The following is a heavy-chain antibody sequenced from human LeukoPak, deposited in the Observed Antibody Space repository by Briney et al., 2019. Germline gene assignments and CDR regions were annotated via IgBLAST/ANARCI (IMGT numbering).Heavy chain of an antibody. CDR2: ITSSSHYI. V-gene: IGHV3-21*04. Sequence: GGSLRLSCAASGFTFSRYTMNRVRQAPGKGLEWVSSITSSSHYIYYADSVKGRFTMSRDNAKNSLYLQMNSLRAEDTAVYYCARDLMGIAYRGAFYYWGQGTLVTVSS. CDR1: GFTFSRYT. J-gene: IGHJ4*02. D-gene: IGHD6-13*01. CDR3: ARDLMGIAYRGAFYY.